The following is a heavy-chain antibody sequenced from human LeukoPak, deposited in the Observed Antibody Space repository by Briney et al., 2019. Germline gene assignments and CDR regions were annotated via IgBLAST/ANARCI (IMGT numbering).Heavy chain of an antibody. CDR3: ARDPRLEISGMVIDMLDY. CDR2: INQDGSDR. CDR1: GFSFSSYW. J-gene: IGHJ4*02. Sequence: GGSLRLSCAASGFSFSSYWMTWVRQAPGKGLEWVANINQDGSDRYYVDSVKGRFAISRDNARNSLFLQMNSLRAEDSGIYYCARDPRLEISGMVIDMLDYWGQGTLVTVSS. V-gene: IGHV3-7*01. D-gene: IGHD3-3*01.